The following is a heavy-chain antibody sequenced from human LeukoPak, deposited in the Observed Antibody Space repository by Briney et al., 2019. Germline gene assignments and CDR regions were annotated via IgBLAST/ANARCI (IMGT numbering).Heavy chain of an antibody. V-gene: IGHV4-59*12. Sequence: PSETLSLTCTVSGGSISSYYWSWIRQPPGKGLEWIGYIYSSGSTNYNPSLKSRVTISVDTSKNQFSLKLSSVTAADTAVYYCARRWADYVWGSYRYSDFDYWGQGTLVTVSS. CDR2: IYSSGST. CDR1: GGSISSYY. J-gene: IGHJ4*02. CDR3: ARRWADYVWGSYRYSDFDY. D-gene: IGHD3-16*02.